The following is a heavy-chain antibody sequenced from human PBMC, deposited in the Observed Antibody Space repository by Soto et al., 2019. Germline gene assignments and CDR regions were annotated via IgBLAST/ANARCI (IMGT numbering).Heavy chain of an antibody. D-gene: IGHD2-2*01. V-gene: IGHV4-39*01. CDR3: ARLHGYCISSSCHGHYALDV. CDR1: SASISSSSYT. J-gene: IGHJ6*02. Sequence: QLQLQESGPGLVKPSETLSLTCTVSSASISSSSYTWGWIRQPPGKGLEWIGSIYYSGTTYYNPSLHSRAPVSVDTSKNQFSLKVTSVPAAHTAVYYCARLHGYCISSSCHGHYALDVWGQGTTVTVSS. CDR2: IYYSGTT.